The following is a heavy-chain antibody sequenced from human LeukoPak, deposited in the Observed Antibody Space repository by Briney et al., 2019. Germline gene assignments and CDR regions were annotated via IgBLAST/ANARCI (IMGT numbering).Heavy chain of an antibody. D-gene: IGHD3-16*01. Sequence: GGSLRLSCAASGFTFSSYAMHWVRQAPGKGLEWVTFISYDESNEYYADSVKGRFTISRDNSKNTLYLQMNSLRAEDTAVYYCATTAGDFWFDPWGQGTLVTVSS. V-gene: IGHV3-30*04. CDR3: ATTAGDFWFDP. CDR2: ISYDESNE. J-gene: IGHJ5*02. CDR1: GFTFSSYA.